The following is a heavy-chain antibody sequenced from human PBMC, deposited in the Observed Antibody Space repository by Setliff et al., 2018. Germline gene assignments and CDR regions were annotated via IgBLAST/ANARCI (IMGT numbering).Heavy chain of an antibody. Sequence: LRLSCAASGFTFDVYDLNRVRQAPGKGLEWVSSINWNGDRTGYADSVKGRFTISRDNAKNSLYLQMNRLRAEDTALYYCAKDRSRDYDDSSGYDHWGQGTLVTVSS. V-gene: IGHV3-20*04. J-gene: IGHJ4*02. CDR3: AKDRSRDYDDSSGYDH. CDR2: INWNGDRT. CDR1: GFTFDVYD. D-gene: IGHD3-22*01.